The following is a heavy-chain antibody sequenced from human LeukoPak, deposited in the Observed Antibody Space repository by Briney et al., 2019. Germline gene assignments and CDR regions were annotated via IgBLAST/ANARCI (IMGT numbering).Heavy chain of an antibody. CDR2: ISGSGGST. CDR1: GFTFSSYA. D-gene: IGHD2-2*01. J-gene: IGHJ5*02. Sequence: PGGSLRLSCAASGFTFSSYAMSWVRQAPGKGLEWVSAISGSGGSTYYADSVKGRFTISRDNSKNTLYLQMNSLRAEDTAVYYCAKDWYCSSTSCPTWFDPWGQGTLVTVSS. CDR3: AKDWYCSSTSCPTWFDP. V-gene: IGHV3-23*01.